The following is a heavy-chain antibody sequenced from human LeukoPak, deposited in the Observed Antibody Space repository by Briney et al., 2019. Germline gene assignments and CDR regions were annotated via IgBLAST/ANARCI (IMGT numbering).Heavy chain of an antibody. V-gene: IGHV3-23*01. J-gene: IGHJ4*02. CDR3: AKVGGSSGSYDVDY. Sequence: GGPLRLSCAASGFTFSSYAMSWVRQAPGKGLEWVSAISGSGGSTYYADSVKGRFTISRDNSKNTLYLQMNSLRAEDTAVYYCAKVGGSSGSYDVDYWGQGTLVTVSS. D-gene: IGHD1-26*01. CDR2: ISGSGGST. CDR1: GFTFSSYA.